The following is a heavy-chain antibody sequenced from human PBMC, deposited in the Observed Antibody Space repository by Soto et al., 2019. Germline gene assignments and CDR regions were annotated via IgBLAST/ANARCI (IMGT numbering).Heavy chain of an antibody. V-gene: IGHV5-10-1*01. CDR3: ATRSQSNSKQGYYYGMDV. J-gene: IGHJ6*02. Sequence: GESLKLSCKGSGYSFTSYWISWVRQMPGKGLEWMGRIDPSDSYTNYSPSFQGHVTISADKSISTAYLQWSSLKASDTAMYYFATRSQSNSKQGYYYGMDVWGQG. CDR1: GYSFTSYW. CDR2: IDPSDSYT. D-gene: IGHD1-1*01.